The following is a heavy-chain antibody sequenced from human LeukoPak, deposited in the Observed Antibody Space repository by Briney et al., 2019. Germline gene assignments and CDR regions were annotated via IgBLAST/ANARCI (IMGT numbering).Heavy chain of an antibody. J-gene: IGHJ4*02. V-gene: IGHV1-69*05. CDR1: GGTFSSYA. CDR2: IILIFGTA. D-gene: IGHD5-24*01. CDR3: ARSESSLSEMATIGPLNFDY. Sequence: SVKVSCKASGGTFSSYAISWVRQAPGQGLEWMGGIILIFGTANYAQKFQGRVTITTDESTSTAYMELSSLRSEDTAVYYCARSESSLSEMATIGPLNFDYWGQGTLVTVSS.